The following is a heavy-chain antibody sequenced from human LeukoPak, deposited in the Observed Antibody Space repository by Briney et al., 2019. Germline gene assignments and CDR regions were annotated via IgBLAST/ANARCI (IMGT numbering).Heavy chain of an antibody. Sequence: ASVKVSCKVSGYTITELSMHWVRQAPGKGLEWVGGFDPEDGETIYAQKFQGRVTMTEDTSTDTAYMELSSLRSEDTAVYYCATITYYYDSSGCYSVNYYYGMDVWGQGTTVTVSS. CDR3: ATITYYYDSSGCYSVNYYYGMDV. CDR2: FDPEDGET. J-gene: IGHJ6*02. CDR1: GYTITELS. D-gene: IGHD3-22*01. V-gene: IGHV1-24*01.